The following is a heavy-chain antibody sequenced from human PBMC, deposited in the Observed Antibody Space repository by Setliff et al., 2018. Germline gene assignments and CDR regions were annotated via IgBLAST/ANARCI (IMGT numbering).Heavy chain of an antibody. D-gene: IGHD1-26*01. Sequence: GSLRLSCAASGFTFSSYWMHWVRQVPGKGLVWVSRIDSDGSVTNYADSVRGRFIISRDNAKNTLYLQMNSLRAEDTAVYYCAKVKVGTDYFDSWGQGTLVTVSS. CDR2: IDSDGSVT. J-gene: IGHJ4*02. CDR3: AKVKVGTDYFDS. CDR1: GFTFSSYW. V-gene: IGHV3-74*01.